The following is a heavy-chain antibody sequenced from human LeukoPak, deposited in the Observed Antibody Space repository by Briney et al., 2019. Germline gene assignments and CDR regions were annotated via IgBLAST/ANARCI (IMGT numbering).Heavy chain of an antibody. D-gene: IGHD3-22*01. V-gene: IGHV4-39*07. Sequence: PSETLSLTCTVSGVSITSGSYYWGWIRQTPGKGLEWIGNIYSTGSTSFNPSFKSRLTMSVDTSKNQFSLRLESVTAADSAVYFCARDSGFWLFWGQGTLVTVSS. J-gene: IGHJ1*01. CDR3: ARDSGFWLF. CDR1: GVSITSGSYY. CDR2: IYSTGST.